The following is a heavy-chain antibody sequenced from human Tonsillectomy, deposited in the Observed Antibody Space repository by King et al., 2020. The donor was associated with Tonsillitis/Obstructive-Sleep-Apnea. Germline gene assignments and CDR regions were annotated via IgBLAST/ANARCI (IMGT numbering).Heavy chain of an antibody. CDR2: LTRSADST. CDR1: GFTFSSYA. D-gene: IGHD3-3*01. J-gene: IGHJ4*02. V-gene: IGHV3-23*04. CDR3: AKDRSYDFWSGYYVGDY. Sequence: VQLVESGGGLVQPGGSLRLSCAASGFTFSSYAMSWVRQAPGKGLEWVSTLTRSADSTYYADSVKGRFTISRDNSKNTLYLQMNSLRAEDTAVYYCAKDRSYDFWSGYYVGDYWGQGTLVTVSS.